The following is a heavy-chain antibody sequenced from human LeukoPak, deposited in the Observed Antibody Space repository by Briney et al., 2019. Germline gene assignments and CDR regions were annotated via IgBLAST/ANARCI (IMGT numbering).Heavy chain of an antibody. V-gene: IGHV1-24*01. CDR2: FDPEDGET. CDR1: GYTLTELS. Sequence: ASVKVSCKVSGYTLTELSMHWVRQAPGKGLEWMGGFDPEDGETIYAQKFQGRVTMTEDTSTDTAYMELSSLRSEDTAVYYCARDGAYCGGDCEYYFDYWGQGTLVTVSS. CDR3: ARDGAYCGGDCEYYFDY. J-gene: IGHJ4*02. D-gene: IGHD2-21*02.